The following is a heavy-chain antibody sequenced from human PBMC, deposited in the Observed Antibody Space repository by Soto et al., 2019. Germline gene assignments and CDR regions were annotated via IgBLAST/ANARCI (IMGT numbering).Heavy chain of an antibody. Sequence: SETLSLTCTVSGGSISSGAYYWSWIRQHPGKGLEWIGYIYYSGSTYYNPSLESRVTLSVDTSRKQFSLKVSSVTAADTAVYYCARHGGYNYYYCGMDVCGQGTIGSVSS. CDR3: ARHGGYNYYYCGMDV. V-gene: IGHV4-31*03. J-gene: IGHJ6*02. D-gene: IGHD5-12*01. CDR1: GGSISSGAYY. CDR2: IYYSGST.